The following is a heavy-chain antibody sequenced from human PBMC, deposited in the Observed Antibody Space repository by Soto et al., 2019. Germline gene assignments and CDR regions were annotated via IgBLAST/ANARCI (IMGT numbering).Heavy chain of an antibody. CDR1: GGFVSSGGYY. J-gene: IGHJ3*02. Sequence: QVQLQQWGAGLLKPSETLSLTCAVYGGFVSSGGYYGSWIRQPPGKGLEWIGEMSHSGGTHFNPSLKSRVTISVDTSKNQFSLKMSSVTAADTALYYCARVERGTATTVVDAFDIWGPGTMVTVSS. V-gene: IGHV4-34*01. CDR2: MSHSGGT. D-gene: IGHD1-1*01. CDR3: ARVERGTATTVVDAFDI.